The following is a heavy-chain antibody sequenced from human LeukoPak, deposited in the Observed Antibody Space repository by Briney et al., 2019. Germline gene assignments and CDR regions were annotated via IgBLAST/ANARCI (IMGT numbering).Heavy chain of an antibody. CDR2: IIPIFGTA. CDR3: ARSAYSSGWYAFDY. Sequence: GASVKVSCKASGGTFSSYAISWVRQAPGQGLEWMGGIIPIFGTANYAQKSQGRVTITADESTSTAYMELSSLRSEDTAVYYCARSAYSSGWYAFDYWGQGTLVTVSS. J-gene: IGHJ4*02. D-gene: IGHD6-19*01. V-gene: IGHV1-69*13. CDR1: GGTFSSYA.